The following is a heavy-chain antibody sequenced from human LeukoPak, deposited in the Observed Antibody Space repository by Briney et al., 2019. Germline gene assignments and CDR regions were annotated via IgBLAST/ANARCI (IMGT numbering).Heavy chain of an antibody. CDR1: GLTFSMPP. D-gene: IGHD3-10*01. Sequence: GGSLRLSCAASGLTFSMPPMDWVRQAPGKGLEWVAFIQNDGNSKNYADSVRGRFTISRDNSKNTLYLQMNSLRAEDTAVYYCASSSGSYLYFDYWGQGTLVTVSS. CDR3: ASSSGSYLYFDY. V-gene: IGHV3-30*02. CDR2: IQNDGNSK. J-gene: IGHJ4*02.